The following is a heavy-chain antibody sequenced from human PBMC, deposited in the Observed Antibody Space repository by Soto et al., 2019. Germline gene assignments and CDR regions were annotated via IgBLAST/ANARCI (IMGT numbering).Heavy chain of an antibody. J-gene: IGHJ4*02. CDR2: MHPKSGGT. CDR3: ARDNGYAYGYDDY. D-gene: IGHD5-18*01. Sequence: ASVKVSCKASGYTLNGYYIHWVRQAPGQGLEWMGWMHPKSGGTNYARKFQDRVTMTRDTSISTAYMELRRLRSDDTAVYYCARDNGYAYGYDDYWGQGALVTVSS. CDR1: GYTLNGYY. V-gene: IGHV1-2*02.